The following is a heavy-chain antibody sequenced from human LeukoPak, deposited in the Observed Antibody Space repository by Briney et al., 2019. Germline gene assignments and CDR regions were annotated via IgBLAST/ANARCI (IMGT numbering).Heavy chain of an antibody. Sequence: ASETLSLTCTVSGASFNIGNYYWSWIRQPPGKGLEWIGYISHIGSTNYNPFLKSRVTISVDTSKNQFSLRLGSVTAADTAVYYCARDFSTEGHSYNWFVPWGQGTLVTVSS. J-gene: IGHJ5*02. CDR3: ARDFSTEGHSYNWFVP. D-gene: IGHD2/OR15-2a*01. V-gene: IGHV4-61*01. CDR2: ISHIGST. CDR1: GASFNIGNYY.